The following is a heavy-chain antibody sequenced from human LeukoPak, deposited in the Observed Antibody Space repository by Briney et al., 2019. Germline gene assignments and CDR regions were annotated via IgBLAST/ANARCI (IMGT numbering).Heavy chain of an antibody. D-gene: IGHD2-2*01. Sequence: SETLSLTCAVYGGSFSGYYWSWIRQPPGKGLEWIGEINHSGSTNYNPSLKSRVTISVDTSENQFSLKLSSVTAADTAVYYFANIPAASPYYFDYWGQGTLVTVSS. CDR1: GGSFSGYY. CDR2: INHSGST. J-gene: IGHJ4*02. CDR3: ANIPAASPYYFDY. V-gene: IGHV4-34*01.